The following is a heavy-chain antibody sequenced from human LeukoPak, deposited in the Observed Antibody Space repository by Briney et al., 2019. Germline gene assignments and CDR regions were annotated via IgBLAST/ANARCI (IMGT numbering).Heavy chain of an antibody. V-gene: IGHV3-23*01. CDR3: AKDILTGYYITY. CDR2: ISGSGGST. CDR1: GFTFSSYA. J-gene: IGHJ4*02. Sequence: GGSLRLSCTASGFTFSSYAMSWVRQAPGKGLEWVSAISGSGGSTYYADSVKGRFTISRDNSKNSLYLQMNSLRTEDTALYYCAKDILTGYYITYWGQGTLVTVSS. D-gene: IGHD3-9*01.